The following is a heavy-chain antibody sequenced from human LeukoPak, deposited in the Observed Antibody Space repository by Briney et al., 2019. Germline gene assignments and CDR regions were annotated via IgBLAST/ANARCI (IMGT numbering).Heavy chain of an antibody. D-gene: IGHD5-18*01. CDR2: IYYSGST. V-gene: IGHV4-59*01. J-gene: IGHJ4*02. CDR3: ARYSYGPRFSFDY. CDR1: GGSFSGYY. Sequence: PSETLSLTCAVYGGSFSGYYWSWIRQPPGKGLEWIGYIYYSGSTNYNPSLKSRVTISVDTSKNQFSLKLSSVTAADTAVYYCARYSYGPRFSFDYWGQGTLVTVSS.